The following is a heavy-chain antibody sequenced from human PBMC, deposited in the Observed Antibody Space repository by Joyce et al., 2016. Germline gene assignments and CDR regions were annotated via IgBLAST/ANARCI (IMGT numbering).Heavy chain of an antibody. CDR1: GYSFTNYW. J-gene: IGHJ3*01. D-gene: IGHD3-22*01. V-gene: IGHV5-51*01. CDR3: ARRLDDNRGDGFDV. Sequence: EVQLVQSGVGVKKPGESLKISCQGSGYSFTNYWVGWVRQMPGKGLEWMGIIYPDDSETKYSPSFQGQVTISADKSISTAYLQWSSLKASDTAMYYCARRLDDNRGDGFDVWGQGTKVTVSS. CDR2: IYPDDSET.